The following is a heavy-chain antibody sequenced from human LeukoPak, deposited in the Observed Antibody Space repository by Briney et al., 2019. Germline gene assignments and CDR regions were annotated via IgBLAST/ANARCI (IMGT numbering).Heavy chain of an antibody. CDR2: ISGSGGST. CDR3: AKAGWTFSGSYYFDY. CDR1: GFTFSSYA. D-gene: IGHD1-26*01. Sequence: GGSLRLSCAASGFTFSSYAMSWVRQAPGKGLEWVSAISGSGGSTYYADSVKGRFTISRDNAKNSLYLQMNSLRAEDTALYYCAKAGWTFSGSYYFDYWGQGTLVTVSS. J-gene: IGHJ4*02. V-gene: IGHV3-23*01.